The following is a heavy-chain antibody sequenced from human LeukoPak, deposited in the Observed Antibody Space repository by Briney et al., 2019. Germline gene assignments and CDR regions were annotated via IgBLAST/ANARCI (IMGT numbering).Heavy chain of an antibody. CDR3: ARAPLTNEDY. D-gene: IGHD2-8*01. J-gene: IGHJ4*02. Sequence: PGGSLRLSCSASGFTFSSYSMNWVRQAPGKGLEWVSSISSSSSYIYYADSVKGRFTISRDNAKNSLYLQMNSLRAEDTAVYYCARAPLTNEDYWGQGTLVTVSS. V-gene: IGHV3-21*01. CDR1: GFTFSSYS. CDR2: ISSSSSYI.